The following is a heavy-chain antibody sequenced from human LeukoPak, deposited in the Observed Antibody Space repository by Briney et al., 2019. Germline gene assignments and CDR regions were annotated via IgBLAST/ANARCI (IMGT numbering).Heavy chain of an antibody. D-gene: IGHD1-1*01. CDR2: ISAYNGNT. Sequence: ASVKVSCKASGYTFTSYGISWVRQAPGQGLEWMGWISAYNGNTNYAQKLQGRVTMTTETSTSTAYMELRSLRSDDTAVYYCARDQGVGTPGGYYGMDVWSQGTTVTVSS. J-gene: IGHJ6*02. CDR3: ARDQGVGTPGGYYGMDV. V-gene: IGHV1-18*01. CDR1: GYTFTSYG.